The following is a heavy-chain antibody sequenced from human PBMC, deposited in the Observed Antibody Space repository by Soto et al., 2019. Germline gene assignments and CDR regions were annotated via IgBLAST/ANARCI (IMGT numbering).Heavy chain of an antibody. J-gene: IGHJ4*02. Sequence: SETLSLTCTVSGGSISSSSYYWGWIRQPPGKGLEWIGSIYYSGSTYYNPSLKSRVTISVDTSKNQFSLKLSSVTAADTAVYFCARHSSGWYTGGDCWGQGTLVTVSS. CDR3: ARHSSGWYTGGDC. D-gene: IGHD6-19*01. V-gene: IGHV4-39*01. CDR1: GGSISSSSYY. CDR2: IYYSGST.